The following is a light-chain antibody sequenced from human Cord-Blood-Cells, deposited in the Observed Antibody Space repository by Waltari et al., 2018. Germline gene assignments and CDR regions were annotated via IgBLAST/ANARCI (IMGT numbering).Light chain of an antibody. CDR3: CSYAGSSTYVV. V-gene: IGLV2-23*01. CDR1: SCDVGSYNL. Sequence: QSALTQPASVSGSPGQSLTISCPGTSCDVGSYNLVSWYHQHPGKAPKLMIYEGSKRPSGVSNRFSGSKSGNTASLTISGLQAEDEADYYCCSYAGSSTYVVFGGGTKLTVL. CDR2: EGS. J-gene: IGLJ2*01.